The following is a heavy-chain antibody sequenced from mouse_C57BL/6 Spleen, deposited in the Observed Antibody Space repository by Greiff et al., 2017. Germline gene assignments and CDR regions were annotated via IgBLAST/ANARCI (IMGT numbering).Heavy chain of an antibody. CDR1: GYTFTSYW. V-gene: IGHV1-69*01. CDR2: IDPSDSYT. Sequence: QVQLQQPGAELVMPGASVKLSCKASGYTFTSYWMHWVKQRPGQGLEWIGEIDPSDSYTNYNQKFKGKSTLTVDKSSSTAYMQLSSLTSEDSAVYYCARRGTTVVAAHWYFDVWGTGTTVTVSS. D-gene: IGHD1-1*01. J-gene: IGHJ1*03. CDR3: ARRGTTVVAAHWYFDV.